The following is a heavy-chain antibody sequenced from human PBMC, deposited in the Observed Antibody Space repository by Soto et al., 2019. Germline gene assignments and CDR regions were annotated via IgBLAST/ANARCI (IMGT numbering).Heavy chain of an antibody. J-gene: IGHJ5*02. D-gene: IGHD3-3*01. CDR3: ARVRDWLDP. V-gene: IGHV4-34*01. CDR1: GGSFSGYY. Sequence: SETLSLTCAVYGGSFSGYYWNWIRQPPGKGLEWIGEIDHSGYTNYNPSLKSRVTISVDTSKNQFSLRLTSVTAADTAVYYCARVRDWLDPWGQGTLVTVSS. CDR2: IDHSGYT.